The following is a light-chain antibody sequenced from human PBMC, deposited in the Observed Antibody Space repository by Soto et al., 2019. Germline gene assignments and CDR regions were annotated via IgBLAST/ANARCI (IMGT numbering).Light chain of an antibody. CDR1: QILVHSDGIAY. Sequence: DVVMTQSPLSLPVTLGQPSSISCRSNQILVHSDGIAYFSWFQQRPGRSPRXLIYKVSNRDSGVPARFSGSVSGTDGALKISRVEAEDGWVYYCMQGTHWPITFCQGTRLEIK. V-gene: IGKV2-30*02. CDR3: MQGTHWPIT. CDR2: KVS. J-gene: IGKJ5*01.